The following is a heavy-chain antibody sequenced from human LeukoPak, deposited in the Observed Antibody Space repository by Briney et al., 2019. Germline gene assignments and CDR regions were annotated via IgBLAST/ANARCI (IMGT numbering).Heavy chain of an antibody. D-gene: IGHD5-12*01. J-gene: IGHJ4*02. CDR2: IYSGGST. CDR1: GFTVSSNY. Sequence: PGGSLRLSCAASGFTVSSNYMSWVRQAPGKGLEWVSVIYSGGSTYYADSAKGRFTISRDNSKDTLYLQMNSLRAEDTAVYYCARNENSGWGYFDYWGQGTLVTVSS. CDR3: ARNENSGWGYFDY. V-gene: IGHV3-53*01.